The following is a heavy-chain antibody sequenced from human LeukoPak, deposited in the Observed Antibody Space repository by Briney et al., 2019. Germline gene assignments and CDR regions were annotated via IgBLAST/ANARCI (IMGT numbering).Heavy chain of an antibody. J-gene: IGHJ1*01. CDR1: GFTFSNYW. CDR2: ISSSSSTI. V-gene: IGHV3-48*01. Sequence: GGSLRLSCAASGFTFSNYWMSWVRQAPGKGLEWVSYISSSSSTIYYADSVKGRFTISRDNAKNSLYLQMNSLRAEDTAVYYCARGPRGYDSSGYPEFFQHWGQGTLVTVSS. D-gene: IGHD3-22*01. CDR3: ARGPRGYDSSGYPEFFQH.